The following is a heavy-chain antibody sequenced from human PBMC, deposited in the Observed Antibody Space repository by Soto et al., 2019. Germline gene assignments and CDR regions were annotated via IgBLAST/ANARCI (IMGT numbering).Heavy chain of an antibody. CDR1: GYTFTSYG. Sequence: ASVKVSCKASGYTFTSYGISWVRQAPGQGLEWMGWISAYNGNTNYAQKLQGRVTMTTDTSTSTAYKELRSLSSDDTAVYYCAITPDYCSSTSCYLGFDPWGQGTLVTVSS. CDR2: ISAYNGNT. D-gene: IGHD2-2*01. J-gene: IGHJ5*02. CDR3: AITPDYCSSTSCYLGFDP. V-gene: IGHV1-18*04.